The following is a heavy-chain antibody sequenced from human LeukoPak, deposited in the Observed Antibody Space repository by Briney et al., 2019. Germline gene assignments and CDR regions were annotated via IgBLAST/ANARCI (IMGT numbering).Heavy chain of an antibody. CDR2: ISSSSSYI. J-gene: IGHJ4*02. D-gene: IGHD3-22*01. CDR1: VFTFSSYS. Sequence: GGSLRLSCAASVFTFSSYSMNWVRQAPGKGLEWVSSISSSSSYIYYADSVKGRFTISRDNAKNSLYLQMNSLRAEDTAVYYCARGFNYYDSSGYFYWGQGTLVTVSS. V-gene: IGHV3-21*01. CDR3: ARGFNYYDSSGYFY.